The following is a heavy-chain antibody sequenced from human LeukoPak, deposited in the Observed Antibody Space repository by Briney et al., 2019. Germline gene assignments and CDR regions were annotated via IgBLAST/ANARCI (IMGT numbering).Heavy chain of an antibody. Sequence: ASVKVSCKASGYTFTSYYIHWVRQAPGQGLEWMGIINPSGGSTSYAQKFQGRVTMTRDTSTNTVYMELSSLRSDDTAVYYCARVGRDGTPLDYFDYWGQGTLVTVSS. CDR2: INPSGGST. CDR3: ARVGRDGTPLDYFDY. CDR1: GYTFTSYY. D-gene: IGHD5-24*01. V-gene: IGHV1-46*01. J-gene: IGHJ4*02.